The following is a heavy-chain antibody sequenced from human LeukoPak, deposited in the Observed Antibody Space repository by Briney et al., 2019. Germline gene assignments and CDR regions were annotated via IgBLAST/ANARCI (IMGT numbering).Heavy chain of an antibody. J-gene: IGHJ5*02. CDR1: GYSISSGYY. CDR3: ARAHERGATIKGKWFDP. V-gene: IGHV4-38-2*02. CDR2: IYHSGST. Sequence: PSETLSLTCTVSGYSISSGYYWGWIRQPPGEGLEWIGSIYHSGSTYYNPSLKSRVTISVDTSKNQFSLKLSSVTAADTAVYYCARAHERGATIKGKWFDPWGQGTLVTVSS. D-gene: IGHD5-12*01.